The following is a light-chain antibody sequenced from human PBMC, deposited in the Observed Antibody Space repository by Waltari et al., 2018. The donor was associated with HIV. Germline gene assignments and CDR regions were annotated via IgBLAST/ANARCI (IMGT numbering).Light chain of an antibody. CDR2: GAS. CDR1: QSVDSD. J-gene: IGKJ2*02. V-gene: IGKV3-15*01. Sequence: DIVMTQFPATLSVSPGGRATLSCRASQSVDSDLAWYQHKPGQPPRLLIYGASTRATGIPARFSARGSGTDFTLTISSLQPEDAAIYICQQYSYWPPCTFARGPRWKSN. CDR3: QQYSYWPPCT.